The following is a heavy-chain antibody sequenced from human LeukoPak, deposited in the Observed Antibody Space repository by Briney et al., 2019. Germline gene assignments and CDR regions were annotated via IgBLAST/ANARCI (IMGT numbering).Heavy chain of an antibody. J-gene: IGHJ4*02. CDR2: ISSSGSTI. CDR1: GITFSSYE. CDR3: ARAPGRAEYYFDY. V-gene: IGHV3-48*03. Sequence: GGSLRLSCAASGITFSSYEMNWVRQAPGKGLEWVSYISSSGSTIYYADSVKGRFTTSRDDAKNSLYLQMNSLRAEDTAVYYCARAPGRAEYYFDYWGQGTLVTVSS. D-gene: IGHD1-26*01.